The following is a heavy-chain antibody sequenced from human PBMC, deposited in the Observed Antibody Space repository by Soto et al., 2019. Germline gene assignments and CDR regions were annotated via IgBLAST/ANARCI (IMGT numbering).Heavy chain of an antibody. D-gene: IGHD6-19*01. J-gene: IGHJ4*02. Sequence: ASVKVSCKASGYTFTSYTMHCVRQAPGQRLEWMGWINAGNGNTKYSQKFQGRVTFTGDTSASTAYMELNSLRSEDTADYYCARWPSSGWLFAYWVQGTLVTVSS. V-gene: IGHV1-3*01. CDR1: GYTFTSYT. CDR2: INAGNGNT. CDR3: ARWPSSGWLFAY.